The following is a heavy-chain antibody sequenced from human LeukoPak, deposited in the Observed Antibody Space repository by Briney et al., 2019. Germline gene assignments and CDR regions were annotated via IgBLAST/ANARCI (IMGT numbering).Heavy chain of an antibody. CDR3: AKHGAGIAAAGSPLSYYYYMDV. Sequence: GGSLRLSCAASGFTFSNYGMHWVRQAPGKGLEWVAVISYDESDKYYADSVKGRFTISRDNSKNTLYLQMNSLRAEDTAVYYCAKHGAGIAAAGSPLSYYYYMDVWGKGTTVTVSS. J-gene: IGHJ6*03. V-gene: IGHV3-30*18. CDR1: GFTFSNYG. CDR2: ISYDESDK. D-gene: IGHD6-13*01.